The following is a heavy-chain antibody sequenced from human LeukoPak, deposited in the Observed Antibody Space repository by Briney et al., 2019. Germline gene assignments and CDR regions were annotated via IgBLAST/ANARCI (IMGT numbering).Heavy chain of an antibody. D-gene: IGHD3-10*01. J-gene: IGHJ5*02. CDR3: ARSYSSGSYYSPFDP. V-gene: IGHV4-59*01. CDR1: GGSISSFY. Sequence: TSETLSLTCTVSGGSISSFYWSWIRQPPGKGLEWIGYIYYRGSTNYSPSLTSRVTISLDTSKNQFSLKLSSLTAADTAVYYCARSYSSGSYYSPFDPWGQGTLVTVSS. CDR2: IYYRGST.